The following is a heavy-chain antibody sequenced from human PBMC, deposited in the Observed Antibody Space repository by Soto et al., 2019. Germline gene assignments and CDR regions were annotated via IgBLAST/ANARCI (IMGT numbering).Heavy chain of an antibody. CDR2: INGDGSST. CDR3: ARGARNFYYFDY. CDR1: GFTFSSYW. Sequence: VQLVESGGGLVQPGGSQRFSCAASGFTFSSYWMHWVRQAPGKGLVWVSRINGDGSSTNYADSVKGRFTISRDNDKNTLYLQMNSLRAEDTAVYYCARGARNFYYFDYWGQGALVTVSS. J-gene: IGHJ4*02. V-gene: IGHV3-74*01. D-gene: IGHD1-7*01.